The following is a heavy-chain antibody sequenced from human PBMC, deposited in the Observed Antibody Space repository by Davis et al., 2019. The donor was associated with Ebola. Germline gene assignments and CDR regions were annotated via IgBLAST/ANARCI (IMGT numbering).Heavy chain of an antibody. CDR3: ARGDFYYGVDV. J-gene: IGHJ6*02. CDR1: GFTFSSYS. Sequence: GESLKISCATSGFTFSSYSMSWVRQPPGKGLEWVSTFTGTGSTHYADSVKGRFTISRDSSKNTVYLQMNNLRAEDTAVYYCARGDFYYGVDVWGQGTTVTVSS. CDR2: FTGTGST. V-gene: IGHV3-23*01.